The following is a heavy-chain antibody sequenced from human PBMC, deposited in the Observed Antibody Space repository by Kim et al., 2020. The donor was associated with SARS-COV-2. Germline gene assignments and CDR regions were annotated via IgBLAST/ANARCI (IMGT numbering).Heavy chain of an antibody. J-gene: IGHJ4*02. V-gene: IGHV4-39*01. CDR3: ARHAHGDSGDFDY. D-gene: IGHD4-17*01. CDR1: GGSISSSSYY. Sequence: SETLSLTCTVSGGSISSSSYYWGWIRQPPGKGLEWIGSIYYSGSTYYNPSLKSRVTISVDTSKNQFSLKLSSVTAADTAVYYCARHAHGDSGDFDYWGQGTLVTVSS. CDR2: IYYSGST.